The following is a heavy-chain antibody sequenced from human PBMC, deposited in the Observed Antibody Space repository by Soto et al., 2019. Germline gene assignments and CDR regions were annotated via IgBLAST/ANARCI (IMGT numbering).Heavy chain of an antibody. D-gene: IGHD2-2*03. CDR3: ARALAYGYCSSTSCYGADYYYYYYMDV. V-gene: IGHV3-21*01. J-gene: IGHJ6*03. Sequence: GGSLRLSCAASGFTFSSYSMNWVRQAPGKGLEWVSSISSSSSYIYYADSVKGRFTISRDNAKNSLYLQMNSLRAEDTAVYYCARALAYGYCSSTSCYGADYYYYYYMDVWGKGTTVTVSS. CDR2: ISSSSSYI. CDR1: GFTFSSYS.